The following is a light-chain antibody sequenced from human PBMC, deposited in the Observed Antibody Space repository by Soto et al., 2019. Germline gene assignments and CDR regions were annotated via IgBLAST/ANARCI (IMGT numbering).Light chain of an antibody. V-gene: IGLV2-8*01. CDR2: EVS. J-gene: IGLJ1*01. CDR1: SSDVGAYNY. Sequence: QSGLTQPPSASGTTGQSVAISCTGTSSDVGAYNYVAWYQQHPGKVPKLMIYEVSKRPSGVPDRFSGSKSGNTASLTVSGLQADDEADYYCSSYAGSDVFVFGTGTKVTVL. CDR3: SSYAGSDVFV.